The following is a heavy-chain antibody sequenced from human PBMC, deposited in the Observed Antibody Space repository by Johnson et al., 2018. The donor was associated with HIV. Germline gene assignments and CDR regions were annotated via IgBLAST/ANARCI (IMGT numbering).Heavy chain of an antibody. J-gene: IGHJ3*02. D-gene: IGHD1-14*01. CDR3: SRETCNHAGAFDI. CDR2: IYSGGSGGST. CDR1: GFTVSTNY. V-gene: IGHV3-66*02. Sequence: EVQLVESGGGIVRQGGSLRLSCAASGFTVSTNYMSWVRQTPGKGLEWVSVIYSGGSGGSTYYVDSVKGRFTISRDNSKNTLYLQMNSLRTENMAVYYWSRETCNHAGAFDIWCQGTMGTVSS.